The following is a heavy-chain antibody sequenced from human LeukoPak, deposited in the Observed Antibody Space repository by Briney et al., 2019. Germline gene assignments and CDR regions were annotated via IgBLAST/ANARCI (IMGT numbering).Heavy chain of an antibody. D-gene: IGHD2-2*01. CDR1: GFTFSSYA. CDR3: ARSLIVVVPADIDY. J-gene: IGHJ4*02. V-gene: IGHV3-30-3*01. Sequence: GRSLRLSCAASGFTFSSYAMHWVRQAPGKGLEWVAVISYDGSNKYYADSVKGRFTISRDNSKNTLYLQMNSLRAEDTAVYYCARSLIVVVPADIDYWGQGTLVTVSS. CDR2: ISYDGSNK.